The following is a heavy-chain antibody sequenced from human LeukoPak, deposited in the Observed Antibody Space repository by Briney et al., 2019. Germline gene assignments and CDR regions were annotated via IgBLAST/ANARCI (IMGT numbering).Heavy chain of an antibody. Sequence: SETLSLTCAVSGYSISCGYYWGWIRQPPGKGLEWIGSIYHSGSTYYNPSLKSRVTISVDTSKNQFSLKLSSVTAADTAVYYCASLGLLWFGESGDYWGQGTLVTVSS. CDR1: GYSISCGYY. V-gene: IGHV4-38-2*01. J-gene: IGHJ4*02. CDR3: ASLGLLWFGESGDY. D-gene: IGHD3-10*01. CDR2: IYHSGST.